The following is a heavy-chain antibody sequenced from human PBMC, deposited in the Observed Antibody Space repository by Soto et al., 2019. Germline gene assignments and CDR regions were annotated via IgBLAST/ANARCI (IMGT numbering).Heavy chain of an antibody. CDR3: ARGGATLFGVIDS. D-gene: IGHD3-3*01. V-gene: IGHV1-46*01. J-gene: IGHJ4*02. Sequence: ASVKVSCKASGYSFFSYYIHWVRQAPGQGLEWMGRFLASGGNTDYAQRFRGRISMTRDTSTTNTVSLELTSLTSDDTAVYYCARGGATLFGVIDSWGQGTRVTV. CDR2: FLASGGNT. CDR1: GYSFFSYY.